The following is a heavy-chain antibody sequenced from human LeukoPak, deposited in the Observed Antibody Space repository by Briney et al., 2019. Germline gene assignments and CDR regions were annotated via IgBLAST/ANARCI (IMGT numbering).Heavy chain of an antibody. CDR1: GFTFSSYA. CDR2: ISGSGGST. V-gene: IGHV3-23*01. J-gene: IGHJ4*02. Sequence: PGRSLRLSCAASGFTFSSYAMHWVRQAPGKGLEWVSAISGSGGSTYYADSVKGRFTISRDNSKNTLYLQMNSLRAEDTAVYYCAKDPYYDSSGYVDYWGQGTLVTVSS. D-gene: IGHD3-22*01. CDR3: AKDPYYDSSGYVDY.